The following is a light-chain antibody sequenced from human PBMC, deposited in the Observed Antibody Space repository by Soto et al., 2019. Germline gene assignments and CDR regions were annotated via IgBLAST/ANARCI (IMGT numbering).Light chain of an antibody. CDR1: SSDVGGYNY. CDR2: EVS. V-gene: IGLV2-14*01. Sequence: QSALTQPASVSGSPGQSITFSCTGTSSDVGGYNYVSWYQQHPGKAPKLMIYEVSNRPSGVSNRFSGSKSGNTASLTISGLQAEDEADYYCTSFTRSSTFVFGTGTKLTVL. CDR3: TSFTRSSTFV. J-gene: IGLJ1*01.